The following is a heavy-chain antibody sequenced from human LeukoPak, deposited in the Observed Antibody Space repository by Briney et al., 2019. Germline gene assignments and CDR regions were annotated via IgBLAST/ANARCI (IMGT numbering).Heavy chain of an antibody. J-gene: IGHJ4*02. D-gene: IGHD3-3*01. CDR1: GGTFSSYA. V-gene: IGHV1-69*13. Sequence: ASVKVSCKASGGTFSSYAISWVRQAPGQGLEWMGGIIPIFGTANYAQKFQGRVTITADESTSTAYMELSSLRSEDTAVYYCASNPITIFGVVNLYYFDYWGQGTLVTVSS. CDR3: ASNPITIFGVVNLYYFDY. CDR2: IIPIFGTA.